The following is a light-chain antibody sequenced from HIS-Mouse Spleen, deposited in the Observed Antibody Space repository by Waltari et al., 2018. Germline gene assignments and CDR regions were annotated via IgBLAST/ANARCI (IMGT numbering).Light chain of an antibody. CDR3: NSRDSSGNHLV. Sequence: SSELTQDPAVSVALGQTVRITCQGDSFICYYASWYQQKPGQATVLVIYGKNNRPPGIPDRFSGSSSGNTASLTITGAQAEDEADYYCNSRDSSGNHLVFGGGTKLTVL. CDR1: SFICYY. CDR2: GKN. J-gene: IGLJ2*01. V-gene: IGLV3-19*01.